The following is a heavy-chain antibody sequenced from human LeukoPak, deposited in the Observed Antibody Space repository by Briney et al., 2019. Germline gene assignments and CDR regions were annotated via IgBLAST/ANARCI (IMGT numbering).Heavy chain of an antibody. V-gene: IGHV4-61*05. CDR1: GGSISGRRYY. CDR2: IYYSGST. Sequence: PSETLSLTCSVSGGSISGRRYYWSWIRQPPGKGLEWIGYIYYSGSTNYNPSLKSRVTISVDTSKNQFSLKLSSVTAADTAVYYCASRRDAFDIWGQGTMVTVSS. CDR3: ASRRDAFDI. J-gene: IGHJ3*02.